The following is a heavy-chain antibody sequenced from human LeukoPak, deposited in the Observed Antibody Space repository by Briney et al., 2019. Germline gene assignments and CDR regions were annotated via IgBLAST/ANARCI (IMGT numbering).Heavy chain of an antibody. J-gene: IGHJ4*02. D-gene: IGHD3-22*01. CDR2: IIPIFGIA. V-gene: IGHV1-69*04. CDR3: ARVRYYDSSGDPFDY. CDR1: GGTFTSYA. Sequence: SVKVSCKASGGTFTSYAISWVRQAPGQGLEWMGRIIPIFGIANYAQKFQGRVTITPDKSTSTAYMELSSLRSEDTAVYYCARVRYYDSSGDPFDYWGQGTLVTVSS.